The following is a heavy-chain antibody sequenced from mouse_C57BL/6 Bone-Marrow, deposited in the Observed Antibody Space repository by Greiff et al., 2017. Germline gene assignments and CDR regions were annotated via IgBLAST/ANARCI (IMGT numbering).Heavy chain of an antibody. Sequence: QVQLQQSGPELVKPGASVKISCKASGYAFSSSWMNWVKQRPGKGLEWIGRIYPGDGDTNYNGKFKGKATLTAEKSSSSACMQLSSLTSEDSAVYFCARSGYYYGSIYYAMDYWGQGTSVTVSS. D-gene: IGHD1-1*01. CDR2: IYPGDGDT. CDR1: GYAFSSSW. V-gene: IGHV1-82*01. J-gene: IGHJ4*01. CDR3: ARSGYYYGSIYYAMDY.